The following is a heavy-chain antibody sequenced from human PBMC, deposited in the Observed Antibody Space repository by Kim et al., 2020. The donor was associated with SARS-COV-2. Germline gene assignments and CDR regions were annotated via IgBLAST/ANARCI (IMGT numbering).Heavy chain of an antibody. Sequence: SETLSLTCAVYGGSFSGYYWSWIRQPPGKGLEWIGEINHSGSTNYNPSLKSRVTISVDTSKNQFSLKLSSVTAADTAVYYCARVMWKYGSGSYYNLPGIRYYYGMDVWGRGTTVTVSS. D-gene: IGHD3-10*01. J-gene: IGHJ6*02. CDR2: INHSGST. CDR3: ARVMWKYGSGSYYNLPGIRYYYGMDV. CDR1: GGSFSGYY. V-gene: IGHV4-34*01.